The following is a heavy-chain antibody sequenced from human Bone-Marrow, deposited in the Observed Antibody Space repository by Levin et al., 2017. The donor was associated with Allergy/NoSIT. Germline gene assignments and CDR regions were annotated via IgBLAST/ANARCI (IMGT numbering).Heavy chain of an antibody. CDR1: GDSVSNSNFY. CDR3: ARESLTGTWRSYFDS. D-gene: IGHD3-3*01. CDR2: VYFSGSS. V-gene: IGHV4-39*07. J-gene: IGHJ4*02. Sequence: SETLSLTCAVFGDSVSNSNFYWGWIRQPPGKGLEWIGSVYFSGSSSYNPSLRGRATLSVDTANNQISLRLRSVTAADTAVYYCARESLTGTWRSYFDSWGQGTLVSVSS.